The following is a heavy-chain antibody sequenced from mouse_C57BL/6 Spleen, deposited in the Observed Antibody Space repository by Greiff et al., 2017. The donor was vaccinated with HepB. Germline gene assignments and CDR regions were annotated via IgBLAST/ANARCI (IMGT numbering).Heavy chain of an antibody. V-gene: IGHV1-53*01. CDR2: INPSNGGT. CDR1: GYTFTSYW. D-gene: IGHD1-1*01. CDR3: ARPFYYGSRGWYFDV. Sequence: QVQLKQPGTELVKPGASVKLSCKASGYTFTSYWMHWVKQRPGQGLEWIGNINPSNGGTNYNEKFKSKATLTVDKSSSTAYMQLSSLTSEDSAVYYCARPFYYGSRGWYFDVWGTGTTVTVSS. J-gene: IGHJ1*03.